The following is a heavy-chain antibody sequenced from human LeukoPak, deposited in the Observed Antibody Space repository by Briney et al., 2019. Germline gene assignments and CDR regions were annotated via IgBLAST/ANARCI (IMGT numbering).Heavy chain of an antibody. CDR3: VKGAYDYIEVAYFDF. CDR2: IIASSGAT. Sequence: GGSLRLSCAASGFSFNNYAMKWVRQAPGKGLEWVSIIIASSGATVYADSAKGRFTISRDISKNTLYLQMNNLRVEDTAVYYCVKGAYDYIEVAYFDFWGQGILVTVSS. J-gene: IGHJ4*01. V-gene: IGHV3-23*01. CDR1: GFSFNNYA. D-gene: IGHD5-12*01.